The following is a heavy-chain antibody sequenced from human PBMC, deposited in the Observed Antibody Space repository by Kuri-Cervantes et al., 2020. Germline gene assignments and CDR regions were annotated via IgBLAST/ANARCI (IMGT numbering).Heavy chain of an antibody. J-gene: IGHJ4*02. D-gene: IGHD1-1*01. CDR2: FYSGGST. V-gene: IGHV4-34*01. CDR1: GGSFSGYY. CDR3: ATRTLTTASI. Sequence: SETLSLTCAVYGGSFSGYYWVWIRQPPGKGLEWIGSFYSGGSTHYNPSLKSRVTVSLDTSKNLFSLRLNSVSAADTAVYFCATRTLTTASIWGQGTLVTVSS.